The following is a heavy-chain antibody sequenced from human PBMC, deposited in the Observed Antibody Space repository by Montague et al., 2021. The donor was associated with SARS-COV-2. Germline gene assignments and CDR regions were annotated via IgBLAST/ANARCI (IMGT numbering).Heavy chain of an antibody. J-gene: IGHJ5*01. Sequence: SETLSLTCTVSGGSISPYYWTWIRQPPGKGLEWIGYIYYTGNTKYKPSLKSRVTISVYTSKDQFSLNLKSVTAAATAVYYCARDRGRYFDSGSYNWLDSWGQGTLVTVSS. V-gene: IGHV4-59*01. D-gene: IGHD3-10*01. CDR1: GGSISPYY. CDR3: ARDRGRYFDSGSYNWLDS. CDR2: IYYTGNT.